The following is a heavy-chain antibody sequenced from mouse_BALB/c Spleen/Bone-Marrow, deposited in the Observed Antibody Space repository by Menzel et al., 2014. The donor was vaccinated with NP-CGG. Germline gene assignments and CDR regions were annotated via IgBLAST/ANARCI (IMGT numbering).Heavy chain of an antibody. V-gene: IGHV1S22*01. CDR1: GYTFTSHW. CDR3: TRGGTTAFDY. D-gene: IGHD1-2*01. CDR2: IYPGSGST. J-gene: IGHJ2*01. Sequence: LQQSGSELVRPGASVKLSCKASGYTFTSHWMHWVKQRHGQGLEWIGNIYPGSGSTNYDEKFKSKGTLTVDTSSSTAYMHLSSLTSEDSAVYYCTRGGTTAFDYWGQGTTLTVSS.